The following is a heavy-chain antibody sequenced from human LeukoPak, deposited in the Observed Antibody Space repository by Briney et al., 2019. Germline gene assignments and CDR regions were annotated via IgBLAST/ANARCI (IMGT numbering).Heavy chain of an antibody. V-gene: IGHV1-18*01. CDR3: ARTIAATTSAGFYFDY. CDR2: ISAYNGDT. Sequence: GASVKVSCKASGYTFTSYGISWVRQAPGQGLEWMGWISAYNGDTNYAQKLQGRVTMTTDTSTSTAYIELRSLRSDDAAVFYCARTIAATTSAGFYFDYWGQGTLVAVSS. CDR1: GYTFTSYG. D-gene: IGHD6-13*01. J-gene: IGHJ4*02.